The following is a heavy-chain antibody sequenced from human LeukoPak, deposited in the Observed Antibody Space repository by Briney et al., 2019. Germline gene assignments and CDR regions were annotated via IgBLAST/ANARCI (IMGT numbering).Heavy chain of an antibody. CDR3: ARQVGFCSDSTCYFDY. J-gene: IGHJ4*02. D-gene: IGHD3-22*01. CDR1: GFPFSSYV. Sequence: PGGSLRLSCAASGFPFSSYVMRWVRQGPGKGLQWVSAISGSGDSTDYADSVKGRFTISSDNSKNILFLQMSSLRADDTAIYYCARQVGFCSDSTCYFDYWGQGALVTVSS. V-gene: IGHV3-23*01. CDR2: ISGSGDST.